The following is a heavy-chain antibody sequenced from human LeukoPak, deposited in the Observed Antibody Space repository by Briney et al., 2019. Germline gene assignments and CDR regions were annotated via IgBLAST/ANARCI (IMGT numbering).Heavy chain of an antibody. V-gene: IGHV1-2*02. CDR3: ARVRGSGLYFDY. CDR2: INPNSGGT. Sequence: ASVKVSCKASGYTFTGYYMHWVRQAPGQGLEWMGWINPNSGGTNYAQKFQGRVTMTRDTSISTAYMELSGLRSDDTAVYYCARVRGSGLYFDYWGQGTLVTVSS. CDR1: GYTFTGYY. J-gene: IGHJ4*02. D-gene: IGHD3-10*01.